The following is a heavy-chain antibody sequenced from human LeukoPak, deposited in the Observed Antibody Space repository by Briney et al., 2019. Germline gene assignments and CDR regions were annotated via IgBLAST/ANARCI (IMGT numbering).Heavy chain of an antibody. CDR1: GFTVSSNY. CDR2: IYSGGST. V-gene: IGHV3-53*01. J-gene: IGHJ4*02. D-gene: IGHD4-23*01. CDR3: ARRAPNYGGNAYYFDY. Sequence: PGGSLRLSCAASGFTVSSNYMSWVRQAPGKGLEWVSVIYSGGSTYYADSVKGRFTISRDNSKNTLYLQMNSLRAEDTAVYYCARRAPNYGGNAYYFDYWGQGTLVTVSS.